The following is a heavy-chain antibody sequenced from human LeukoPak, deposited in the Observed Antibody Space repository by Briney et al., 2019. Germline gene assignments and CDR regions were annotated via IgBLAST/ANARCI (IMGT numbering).Heavy chain of an antibody. D-gene: IGHD5-12*01. CDR1: GGSFSGYY. V-gene: IGHV3-7*01. CDR2: IKQDGSEK. Sequence: ETLSLTCAVYGGSFSGYYWSWIRQPPGKGLEWVANIKQDGSEKYYVDSVKGRFTISRDNAKNSLYLQMNSLRAEDTAVYYCARDTGYEEYYFDYWGQGTLVTVSS. J-gene: IGHJ4*02. CDR3: ARDTGYEEYYFDY.